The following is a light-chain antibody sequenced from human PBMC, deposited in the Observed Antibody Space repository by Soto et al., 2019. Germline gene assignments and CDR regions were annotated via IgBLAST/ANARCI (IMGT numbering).Light chain of an antibody. J-gene: IGKJ1*01. CDR3: RQYVSSPRT. Sequence: EIVLTQSPGTLSLSPGERATLFCRASQSLTSYLAWYQHKPGQAPRLLIYGASRRATGIPDRFSGSGSGTDFTLTVTRLEPEDFAMYYCRQYVSSPRTFGQGTRVEIK. V-gene: IGKV3-20*01. CDR1: QSLTSY. CDR2: GAS.